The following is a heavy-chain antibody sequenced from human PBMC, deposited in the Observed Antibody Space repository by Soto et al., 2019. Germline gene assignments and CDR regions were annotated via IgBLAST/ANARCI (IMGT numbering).Heavy chain of an antibody. V-gene: IGHV1-58*01. CDR2: IVVGSGNT. CDR1: GFTFTSSA. CDR3: AASQTIYSGSYYVNGMDV. J-gene: IGHJ6*02. Sequence: SVKVSCKASGFTFTSSAVQWVRQARGQRLEWKGWIVVGSGNTNYAQKFQERVTITRDMSTSTAYMELSSLRSEDTAVYYCAASQTIYSGSYYVNGMDVWGQGTTVTVSS. D-gene: IGHD1-26*01.